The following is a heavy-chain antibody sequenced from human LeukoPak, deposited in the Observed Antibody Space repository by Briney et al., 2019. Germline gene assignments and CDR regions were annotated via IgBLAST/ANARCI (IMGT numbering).Heavy chain of an antibody. D-gene: IGHD6-19*01. Sequence: GGSLRLSCSASGFTFSSYAMHWVRQAPGKGLEYVSAISSNGGSTYYADSVKGRFTISRDNSKNTLYLQMSRLRAEDTAVYYCVEDQSKWLVLGYFQHWGQGTLVTVSS. CDR1: GFTFSSYA. CDR2: ISSNGGST. CDR3: VEDQSKWLVLGYFQH. V-gene: IGHV3-64D*06. J-gene: IGHJ1*01.